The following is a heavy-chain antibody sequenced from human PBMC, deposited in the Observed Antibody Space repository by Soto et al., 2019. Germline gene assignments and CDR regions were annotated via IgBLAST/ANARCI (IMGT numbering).Heavy chain of an antibody. CDR1: GYTLTSYG. J-gene: IGHJ5*02. CDR2: ISAYNGNT. Sequence: GASVKVSCKASGYTLTSYGISWLRQAPGQGLEWMGWISAYNGNTNYAQELQGRVTMTTDTSTSTAYMELRSLRSDDTAVYYCARDYIVVVTATNPWWFDPWGQGTLVTVSS. CDR3: ARDYIVVVTATNPWWFDP. V-gene: IGHV1-18*01. D-gene: IGHD2-21*02.